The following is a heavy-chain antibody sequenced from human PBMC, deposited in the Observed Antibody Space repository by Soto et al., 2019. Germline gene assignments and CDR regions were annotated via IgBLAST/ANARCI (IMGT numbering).Heavy chain of an antibody. J-gene: IGHJ6*02. CDR1: GGSISSGPYS. CDR3: ARLGGYCSSTSCYGYYSMDV. CDR2: FYYSGST. Sequence: LETLSLTCTVSGGSISSGPYSWGWIRHPPGKGLELIGTFYYSGSTNYNPSLESRVTISVDTSKNQFSLKVRSATAADTAVYYCARLGGYCSSTSCYGYYSMDVWGQGTTVTVSS. V-gene: IGHV4-39*01. D-gene: IGHD2-2*01.